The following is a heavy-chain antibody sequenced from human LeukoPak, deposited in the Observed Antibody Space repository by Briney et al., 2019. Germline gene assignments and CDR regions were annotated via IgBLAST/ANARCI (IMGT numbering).Heavy chain of an antibody. CDR2: IWSVGGAE. CDR3: AKTLRDLEWLTGELDV. CDR1: GFTFSSYG. D-gene: IGHD3-3*01. V-gene: IGHV3-33*06. J-gene: IGHJ6*02. Sequence: GRSLRLSCIASGFTFSSYGMHWVRQAPGKGLEWVAVIWSVGGAEYYADSVKGRFTISRVNSKNILYLQMNSLRAEDTAVYHCAKTLRDLEWLTGELDVWGQGTAVTVSS.